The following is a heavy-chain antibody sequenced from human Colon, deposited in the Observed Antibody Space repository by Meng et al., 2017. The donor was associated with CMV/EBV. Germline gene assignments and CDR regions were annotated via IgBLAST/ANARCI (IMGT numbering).Heavy chain of an antibody. CDR3: ARDPSNCSSTSCYNGMDV. J-gene: IGHJ6*02. D-gene: IGHD2-2*02. CDR1: GGTFSSYA. CDR2: IIPIFGTA. Sequence: SSVKVSCKASGGTFSSYAISWVRQAPGQGLEWMGGIIPIFGTANYAQKFQGRVTITTDESTSTAYMELSSLRSEDTAVYYCARDPSNCSSTSCYNGMDVWGQGTTVTVSS. V-gene: IGHV1-69*05.